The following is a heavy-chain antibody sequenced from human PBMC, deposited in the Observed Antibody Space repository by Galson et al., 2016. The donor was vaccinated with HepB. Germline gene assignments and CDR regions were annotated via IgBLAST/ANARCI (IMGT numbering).Heavy chain of an antibody. V-gene: IGHV3-30*03. D-gene: IGHD5-18*01. Sequence: SLRLSCAASGFTFSGYGMHWVRQAPGKGLEWVAVISYDANNEYYTDSVKGRFTISRDNSKNTLYLQMNSLRGEDTAVYYCARDQGIRGYSYGFHPDFDFWGQGTLVTVSS. CDR1: GFTFSGYG. J-gene: IGHJ4*02. CDR2: ISYDANNE. CDR3: ARDQGIRGYSYGFHPDFDF.